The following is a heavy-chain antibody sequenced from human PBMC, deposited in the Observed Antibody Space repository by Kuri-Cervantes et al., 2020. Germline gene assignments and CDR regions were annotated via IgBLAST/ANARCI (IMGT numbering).Heavy chain of an antibody. CDR2: VYHNGSA. CDR1: GYSIINDKF. D-gene: IGHD5-12*01. CDR3: ARSRTYSGGKGWVDLDH. J-gene: IGHJ4*02. V-gene: IGHV4-38-2*01. Sequence: GSLRLSCAVSGYSIINDKFWGWIRQPPGKGLEWIGSVYHNGSAYYSPSLKSRVTISVDTSKNQFSLKLSSVTAADTAVYYCARSRTYSGGKGWVDLDHWGQGSLVTVSS.